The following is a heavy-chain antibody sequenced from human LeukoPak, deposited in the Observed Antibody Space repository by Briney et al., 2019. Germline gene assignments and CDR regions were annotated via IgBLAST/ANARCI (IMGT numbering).Heavy chain of an antibody. CDR3: ARHPAAAGNRWYFDL. CDR2: IYPGDSDT. Sequence: GESLQISCKGSGYSFTSYWIGWVRRMPGKGLEGMGIIYPGDSDTRYSPSFQGQVTISADKSISTAYLRWSSLKASDTAMYYCARHPAAAGNRWYFDLRGRGTLVTVSS. J-gene: IGHJ2*01. CDR1: GYSFTSYW. D-gene: IGHD6-13*01. V-gene: IGHV5-51*01.